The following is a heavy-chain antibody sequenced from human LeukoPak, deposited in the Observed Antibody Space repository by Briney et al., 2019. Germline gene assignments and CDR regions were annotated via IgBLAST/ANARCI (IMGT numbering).Heavy chain of an antibody. V-gene: IGHV1-8*02. CDR3: AGGYCSGGCCYTAEYLPH. D-gene: IGHD2-15*01. CDR2: MRPKSGET. CDR1: GYTFTNFE. Sequence: ASVKVSCKASGYTFTNFEINGVRQVAGQGREWMGWMRPKSGETVNVQKFQGRVTITRDIPTSTAYMELTGLRADDRDVFFFAGGYCSGGCCYTAEYLPHWGQGTLVTVSS. J-gene: IGHJ1*01.